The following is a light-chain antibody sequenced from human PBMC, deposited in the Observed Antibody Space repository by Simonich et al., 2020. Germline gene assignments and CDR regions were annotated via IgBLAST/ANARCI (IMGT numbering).Light chain of an antibody. CDR1: QRVLYSSNHKNY. Sequence: DIVMTQSPDSLAVSLGARATIHCTSSQRVLYSSNHKNYLAWYQQKPGQPPKLLIYWAATRESGVPDRFSGSGSGTDFTLTISSLQAEDVAVYYCQQYYSTPWTFGQGTKVEIK. CDR2: WAA. J-gene: IGKJ1*01. V-gene: IGKV4-1*01. CDR3: QQYYSTPWT.